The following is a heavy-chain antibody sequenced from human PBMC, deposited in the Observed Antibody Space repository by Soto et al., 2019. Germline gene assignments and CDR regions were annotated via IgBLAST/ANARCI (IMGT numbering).Heavy chain of an antibody. D-gene: IGHD4-17*01. V-gene: IGHV3-30*18. CDR2: ISYDGSNK. Sequence: PGGSLRLSCAASGFTFSSYGMHWVRQAPGKGLEWVAVISYDGSNKYYADSVKGRFTISRDNSKNTLYLQMNSLRAEDTAVYYCAKDVLLGDSTNWFDPWGQGTLVTVSS. J-gene: IGHJ5*02. CDR3: AKDVLLGDSTNWFDP. CDR1: GFTFSSYG.